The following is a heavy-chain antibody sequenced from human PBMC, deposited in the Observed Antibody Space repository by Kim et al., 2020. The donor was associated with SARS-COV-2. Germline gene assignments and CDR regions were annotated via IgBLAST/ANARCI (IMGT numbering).Heavy chain of an antibody. CDR3: ARVFDTYYMDV. J-gene: IGHJ6*03. CDR1: GFTFSTYG. CDR2: IWNDGTKK. Sequence: GGSLRLSCAASGFTFSTYGLHWVRQAPGKGLEWVALIWNDGTKKSYEDSVKVRFTISRDNSKSTLYLQMNSLRVEDTALYYCARVFDTYYMDVWGKGTTV. V-gene: IGHV3-33*01. D-gene: IGHD3-3*01.